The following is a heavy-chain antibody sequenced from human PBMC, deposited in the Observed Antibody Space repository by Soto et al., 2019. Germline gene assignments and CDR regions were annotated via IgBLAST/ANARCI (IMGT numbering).Heavy chain of an antibody. J-gene: IGHJ5*02. Sequence: ASVKVSCKASGYTFTSYAMHWVRQAPGQRLEWMGWINAGNGNTKYSQKFQGRVTITRDTSASTAYMELSSLRSEDTAVYYCARAWVIRQLNGGWFDPWGQGTLVTVAS. D-gene: IGHD3-16*01. CDR3: ARAWVIRQLNGGWFDP. CDR2: INAGNGNT. V-gene: IGHV1-3*01. CDR1: GYTFTSYA.